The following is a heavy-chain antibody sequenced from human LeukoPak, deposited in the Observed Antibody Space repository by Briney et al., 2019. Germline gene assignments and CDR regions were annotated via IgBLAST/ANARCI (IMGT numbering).Heavy chain of an antibody. V-gene: IGHV3-21*04. CDR1: GFTFSSFS. Sequence: PGGSLRLSCAASGFTFSSFSMNWVRQAPGRGLEWVSSISVSSSSLYYADSVKGRFTISRDNAKNSLYLQMNSLRAEDTAVYYCAKVDYGDYRPFDYWGQGTLVTVSS. CDR2: ISVSSSSL. J-gene: IGHJ4*02. D-gene: IGHD4-17*01. CDR3: AKVDYGDYRPFDY.